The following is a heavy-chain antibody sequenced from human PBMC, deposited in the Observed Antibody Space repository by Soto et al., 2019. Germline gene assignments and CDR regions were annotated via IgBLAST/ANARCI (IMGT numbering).Heavy chain of an antibody. J-gene: IGHJ6*02. CDR2: VYYSGST. Sequence: QVQLQESGPGLVKPSQTLSLTCTFSGDSISSGGYYWSWIRQHPGRGLEWIGYVYYSGSTYYNPSRKSRVTISVDTSKNQFSLKLSSVTAADTDVYYCARDASSMVRVGYYYYGMDVWGQGTTVTVSS. CDR3: ARDASSMVRVGYYYYGMDV. D-gene: IGHD3-10*01. V-gene: IGHV4-31*03. CDR1: GDSISSGGYY.